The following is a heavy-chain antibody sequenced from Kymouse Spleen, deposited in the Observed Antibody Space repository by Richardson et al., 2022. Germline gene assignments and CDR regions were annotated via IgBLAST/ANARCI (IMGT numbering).Heavy chain of an antibody. J-gene: IGHJ4*02. CDR2: IYYSGST. V-gene: IGHV4-39*01. CDR3: ASIVGATWGYYFDY. CDR1: GGSISSSSYY. Sequence: QLQLQESGPGLVKPSETLSLTCTVSGGSISSSSYYWGWIRQPPGKGLEWIGSIYYSGSTYYNPSLKSRVTISVDTSKNQFSLKLSSVTAADTAVYYCASIVGATWGYYFDYWGQGTLVTVSS. D-gene: IGHD1-26*01.